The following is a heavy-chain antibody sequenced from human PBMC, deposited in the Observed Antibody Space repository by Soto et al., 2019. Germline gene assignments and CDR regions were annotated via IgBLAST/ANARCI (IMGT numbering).Heavy chain of an antibody. J-gene: IGHJ6*02. D-gene: IGHD1-26*01. Sequence: QAQLVQSGAEVKKPGASVKVSCKASGYNFTRFGISWVRQAPGQGLEWMGWISAHNGDTNYVQKFQGRVTMTTDTSTRTTYMELRSLRYDDTAVYYCARLYIVGPAMLCGMGVWGQGTTVTVSS. CDR2: ISAHNGDT. V-gene: IGHV1-18*01. CDR3: ARLYIVGPAMLCGMGV. CDR1: GYNFTRFG.